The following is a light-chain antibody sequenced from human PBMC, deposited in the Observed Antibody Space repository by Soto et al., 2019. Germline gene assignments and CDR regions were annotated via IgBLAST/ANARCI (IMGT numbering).Light chain of an antibody. V-gene: IGKV2-28*01. J-gene: IGKJ1*01. CDR1: QSLLHSNGYNS. CDR3: MQGLQSPPT. CDR2: WGS. Sequence: DIVMTQSPLSLPVTPGEPASISFRSSQSLLHSNGYNSLDWYLQKPGQSPQLLIYWGSNRASGVPDRFSGSGAGTDFTLKINRVEAEDVGVEFCMQGLQSPPTLGQGTKVDI.